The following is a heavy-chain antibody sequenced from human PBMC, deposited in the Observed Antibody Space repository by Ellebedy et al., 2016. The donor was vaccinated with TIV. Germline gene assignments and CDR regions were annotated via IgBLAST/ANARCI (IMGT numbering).Heavy chain of an antibody. CDR2: ISSSSSTI. J-gene: IGHJ4*02. CDR3: ARVFESYSIDY. V-gene: IGHV3-48*02. Sequence: GGSLRLSCAASGFTFSSYSMNWVRQAPGKGLEWVSYISSSSSTIYYTDSVKGRFTISRDNAKNSLYLQMNSLRDDDTAVYYCARVFESYSIDYWGQGTLVTVSS. D-gene: IGHD3-10*01. CDR1: GFTFSSYS.